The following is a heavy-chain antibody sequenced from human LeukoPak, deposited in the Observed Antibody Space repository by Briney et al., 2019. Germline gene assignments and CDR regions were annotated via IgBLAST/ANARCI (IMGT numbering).Heavy chain of an antibody. V-gene: IGHV3-30-3*01. J-gene: IGHJ6*02. CDR2: ISYDGSNK. D-gene: IGHD6-19*01. Sequence: GGSLRLSCAASGFTFSSYATHWVRQAPGKGLEWVAVISYDGSNKYYADSVKGRFTISRDNSKNTLYLQMNSLRAEDTAVYYCARGGGWYDYGMDVWGQGTTVTVSS. CDR1: GFTFSSYA. CDR3: ARGGGWYDYGMDV.